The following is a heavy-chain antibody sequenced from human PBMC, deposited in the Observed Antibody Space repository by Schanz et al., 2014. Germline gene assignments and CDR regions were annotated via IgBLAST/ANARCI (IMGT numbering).Heavy chain of an antibody. CDR3: ARDRGHGDLPGDI. J-gene: IGHJ3*02. CDR1: GGSVSSGGDY. V-gene: IGHV4-31*03. D-gene: IGHD4-17*01. CDR2: ISYSGST. Sequence: QLQLQESGPGLLKPSETLSLTCTVSGGSVSSGGDYWSWIRQHPGKGLEWIGFISYSGSTYYNPSLKSRVTISVDTSKNQFSLNLSSATAADTAVYYCARDRGHGDLPGDIWGQGTMVTVSS.